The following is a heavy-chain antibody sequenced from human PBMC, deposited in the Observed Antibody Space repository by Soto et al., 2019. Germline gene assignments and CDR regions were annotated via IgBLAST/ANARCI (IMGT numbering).Heavy chain of an antibody. CDR1: GYTFTTYY. CDR3: ARGGNGDNVGYWYFDL. J-gene: IGHJ2*01. D-gene: IGHD4-17*01. CDR2: INPGGVST. V-gene: IGHV1-46*01. Sequence: HVQLVQSGAEVKKPGASVEVSCKASGYTFTTYYIHWVRHAPGQGLEWMGVINPGGVSTKYAQKFQDRVSMTSDTSTSTVYMDLRSLRSEDTAVYFCARGGNGDNVGYWYFDLWGRGTQVSVSP.